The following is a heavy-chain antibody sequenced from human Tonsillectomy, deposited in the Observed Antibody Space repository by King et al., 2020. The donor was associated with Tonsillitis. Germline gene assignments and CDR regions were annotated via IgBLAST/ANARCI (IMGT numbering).Heavy chain of an antibody. CDR3: ARQGDHSFGSGSFTD. D-gene: IGHD3-10*01. Sequence: QLVQSGAEVKKPGESLKISCQGSGYIFTSYWIGWVRQMPGKGLEWMGIIHPGDSDTRYSPSFQGQVAISADRSIGTAYLQWGSLKASDTAIYYCARQGDHSFGSGSFTDWGQGTLVTVSS. J-gene: IGHJ4*02. CDR1: GYIFTSYW. CDR2: IHPGDSDT. V-gene: IGHV5-51*01.